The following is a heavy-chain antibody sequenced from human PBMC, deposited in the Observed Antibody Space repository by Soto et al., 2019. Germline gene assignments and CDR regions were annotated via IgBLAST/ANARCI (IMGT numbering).Heavy chain of an antibody. J-gene: IGHJ5*02. CDR2: IKQDGSEK. D-gene: IGHD6-13*01. CDR3: ARDGGYSSSWYPSWFDP. V-gene: IGHV3-7*01. Sequence: GSLRLSCAASGFTFSSYWMSWVRQAPGKGLEWVANIKQDGSEKYYVDSVKGRFTISRDNAKNSLYLQMNSLGAEDTAVYYCARDGGYSSSWYPSWFDPWGQGTLVTVSS. CDR1: GFTFSSYW.